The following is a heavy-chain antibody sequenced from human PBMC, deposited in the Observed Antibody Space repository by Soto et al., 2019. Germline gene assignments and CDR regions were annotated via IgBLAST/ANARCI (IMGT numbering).Heavy chain of an antibody. D-gene: IGHD5-12*01. V-gene: IGHV3-7*01. J-gene: IGHJ4*02. CDR2: MNQGGNEK. Sequence: EVQLVESGGNLVQPGGSLRLSCAATGFTFSNYWMSWVRQAPGRGLEWVANMNQGGNEKFYVDSGKGRFTISRDNAKNALYLQMNGLRADDTAVYYCARDTSGYDGGSFDYWGQGTLVTVSS. CDR1: GFTFSNYW. CDR3: ARDTSGYDGGSFDY.